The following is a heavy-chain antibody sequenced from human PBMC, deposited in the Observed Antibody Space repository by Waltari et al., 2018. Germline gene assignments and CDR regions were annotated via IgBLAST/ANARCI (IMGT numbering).Heavy chain of an antibody. V-gene: IGHV4-61*02. CDR1: CGSISSGSYY. CDR2: IYTSGST. D-gene: IGHD6-13*01. J-gene: IGHJ4*02. Sequence: QVQLQESGPGLVKPSQTLSLTCSVSCGSISSGSYYWSWIRQPAGKGLEWIGRIYTSGSTNYNPSLKSRVTISVDTSKNQFSLKLSAVTAADTAVYYCARGMGSWYPDYWGQGTLVTVSS. CDR3: ARGMGSWYPDY.